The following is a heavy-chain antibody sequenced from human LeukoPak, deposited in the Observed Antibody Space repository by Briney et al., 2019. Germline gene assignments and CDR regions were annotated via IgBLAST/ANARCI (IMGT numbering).Heavy chain of an antibody. J-gene: IGHJ4*02. CDR3: ARQYDILTGFGY. V-gene: IGHV4-59*08. D-gene: IGHD3-9*01. CDR1: GGSISSYY. Sequence: SETLSVTCTVAGGSISSYYWSWIRQPPGKGLEWIGYIYYSGSTNYNPSLKSRVTISVDTSKNQFSLKLSSVTAADTAVYYCARQYDILTGFGYWGQGTLVTVSS. CDR2: IYYSGST.